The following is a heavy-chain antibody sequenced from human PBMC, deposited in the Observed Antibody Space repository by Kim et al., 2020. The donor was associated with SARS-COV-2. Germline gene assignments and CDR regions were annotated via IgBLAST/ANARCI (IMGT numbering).Heavy chain of an antibody. J-gene: IGHJ5*02. Sequence: YATSVKGRFTISRDNSKNTLYLQMNSLRAEDTAVYYCAKDLKVTTSWFDPWGQGTLVTVSS. V-gene: IGHV3-23*01. D-gene: IGHD4-17*01. CDR3: AKDLKVTTSWFDP.